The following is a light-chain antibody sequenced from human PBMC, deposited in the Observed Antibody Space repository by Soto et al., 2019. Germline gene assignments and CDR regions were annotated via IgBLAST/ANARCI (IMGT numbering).Light chain of an antibody. CDR2: DVS. J-gene: IGLJ2*01. CDR1: SSDVGGYNY. V-gene: IGLV2-14*03. CDR3: SSYTSRFTLV. Sequence: QSALTQPASVSGSPGQSITISCTGTSSDVGGYNYVSWYQHHPAKAPKLMIYDVSNRPSGVSNRFSGSKSGNTASLTISGLQAEDEGDYYCSSYTSRFTLVFGGGTQLTVL.